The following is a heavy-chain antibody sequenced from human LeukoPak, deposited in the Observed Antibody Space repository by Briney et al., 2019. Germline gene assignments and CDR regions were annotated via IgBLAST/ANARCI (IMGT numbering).Heavy chain of an antibody. CDR3: ARGPGSSGGAYVGDY. J-gene: IGHJ4*01. D-gene: IGHD3-22*01. V-gene: IGHV3-74*01. CDR1: GFTFSSYW. CDR2: IDGGGSST. Sequence: PGGSLRLSCAASGFTFSSYWMHWVRQVPGKGLVWVSRIDGGGSSTSYADSVKGRFSISRDNAKSTLYLQMNSLRAEDTAVYYCARGPGSSGGAYVGDYWGHGTLVTVSS.